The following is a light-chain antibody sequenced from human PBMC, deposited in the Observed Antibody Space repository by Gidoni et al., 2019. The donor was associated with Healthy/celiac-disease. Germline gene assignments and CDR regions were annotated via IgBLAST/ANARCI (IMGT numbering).Light chain of an antibody. CDR2: AAS. CDR3: QQLNSYLAIT. V-gene: IGKV1-9*01. J-gene: IGKJ5*01. Sequence: DIQLTQSPSFLSASVGDRVTITCRASQGISSYIAWYQQKPGKAPKLLIYAASTLQSGVPSRFSGSGSGTEFTLTISSLQPEDFATYYCQQLNSYLAITFXQXTRLEIK. CDR1: QGISSY.